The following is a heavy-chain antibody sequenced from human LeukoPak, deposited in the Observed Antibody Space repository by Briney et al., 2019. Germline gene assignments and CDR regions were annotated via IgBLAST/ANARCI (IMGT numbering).Heavy chain of an antibody. J-gene: IGHJ4*02. CDR2: MYYSGST. D-gene: IGHD5-24*01. Sequence: SETLSLTCTVSGGSISNSSYYWGWIRQPPGKGLEWIGSMYYSGSTYYNPSLKSRATISVDTSKNQFSLKLSSVTAADTAVYYCARGEMATIRYFDYWGQGTLVTVSS. CDR1: GGSISNSSYY. V-gene: IGHV4-39*01. CDR3: ARGEMATIRYFDY.